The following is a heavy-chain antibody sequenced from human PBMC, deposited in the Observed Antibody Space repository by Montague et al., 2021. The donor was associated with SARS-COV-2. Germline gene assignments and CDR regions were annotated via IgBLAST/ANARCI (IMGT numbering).Heavy chain of an antibody. CDR1: GGSISSSSYY. D-gene: IGHD4-17*01. J-gene: IGHJ5*02. CDR3: AADYGERDWFDP. CDR2: IYYSGST. V-gene: IGHV4-39*01. Sequence: SETLSLTCTVSGGSISSSSYYWGWIRQPPGKGLEWIGSIYYSGSTYYXPSLKSRVTISVDTSKNQFSLKLSSVTAADTAVYYCAADYGERDWFDPWGQGTLVTVSS.